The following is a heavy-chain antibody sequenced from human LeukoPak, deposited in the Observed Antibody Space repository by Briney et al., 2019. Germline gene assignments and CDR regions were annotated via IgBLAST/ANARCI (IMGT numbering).Heavy chain of an antibody. V-gene: IGHV3-11*03. CDR2: ISSSGSYT. CDR3: ASHGSGSYLVDY. J-gene: IGHJ4*02. Sequence: GGSLRLSCTASGLTFNSYWMHWVRQAPGKGLEWIAYISSSGSYTNYAESVKGRFTISRDNAKNSLYLQMNSLRAEDTAVYYCASHGSGSYLVDYWGQGTLVTVSS. D-gene: IGHD3-10*01. CDR1: GLTFNSYW.